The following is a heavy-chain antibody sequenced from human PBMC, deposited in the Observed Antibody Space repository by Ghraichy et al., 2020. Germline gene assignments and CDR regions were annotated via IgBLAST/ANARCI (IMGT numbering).Heavy chain of an antibody. J-gene: IGHJ4*02. CDR1: GFTFSSYA. D-gene: IGHD6-19*01. CDR2: ISGSGGST. Sequence: GGSLRLSCAASGFTFSSYAMSWVRQAPGKGLEWVAIISGSGGSTYYADSVKGRFTISRDNSKNTLYLQLNSLRAEDTAVFYCAKAIAVARGYFDYWGQGTLVTVSS. V-gene: IGHV3-23*01. CDR3: AKAIAVARGYFDY.